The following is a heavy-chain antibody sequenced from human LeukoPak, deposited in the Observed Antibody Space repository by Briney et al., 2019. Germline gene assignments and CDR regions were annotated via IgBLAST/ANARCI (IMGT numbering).Heavy chain of an antibody. CDR1: GGSFSGYY. J-gene: IGHJ6*02. CDR3: ARSYCSSTSCYGNYYYGMDV. D-gene: IGHD2-2*01. V-gene: IGHV4-34*01. CDR2: SNDSGST. Sequence: PSEALSLTCAVYGGSFSGYYWSLVRPPPGKGLEWIGESNDSGSTNYNPSLKSRVTISVDTSKNQFSLKLSSVTAADTAVYYCARSYCSSTSCYGNYYYGMDVWGQGTTVTVSS.